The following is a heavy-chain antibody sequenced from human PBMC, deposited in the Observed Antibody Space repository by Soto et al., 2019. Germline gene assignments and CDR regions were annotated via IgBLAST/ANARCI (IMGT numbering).Heavy chain of an antibody. V-gene: IGHV4-61*01. CDR2: IYHKGGS. D-gene: IGHD1-26*01. Sequence: QVKLQESGPGLVKASETLSLTCSVSGVSVDSTYYYWSWIRQPPGKALEWIGYIYHKGGSKYNPSLLTRVAISVDTSKNHLCLQVTSVAAADEAVYFCASDTQPPVSWDFDVWGQGTIV. CDR1: GVSVDSTYYY. CDR3: ASDTQPPVSWDFDV. J-gene: IGHJ3*01.